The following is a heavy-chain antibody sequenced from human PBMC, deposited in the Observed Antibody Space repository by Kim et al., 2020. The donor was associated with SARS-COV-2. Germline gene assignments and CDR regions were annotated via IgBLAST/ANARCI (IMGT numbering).Heavy chain of an antibody. CDR3: TRSFDY. V-gene: IGHV3-74*01. Sequence: GSTPNSADSVKGRFTISRDKAKNTVYLQMNSLRAEDTAVYYCTRSFDYWGQGTLVTVSS. J-gene: IGHJ4*02. CDR2: GSTP.